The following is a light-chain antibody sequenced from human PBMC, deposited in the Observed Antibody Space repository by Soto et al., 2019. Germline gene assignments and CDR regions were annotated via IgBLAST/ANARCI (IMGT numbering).Light chain of an antibody. J-gene: IGKJ1*01. Sequence: EMVLTQSPGTLSLSPGERATVSCRASQSVRSSYLAWYQQKPGQAPRLLIYGASSRATGIPDRFSGSGSGSDFTLAISRLEPEDFAVYYCQQYGSSPLTFGQGTKAEIK. V-gene: IGKV3-20*01. CDR2: GAS. CDR1: QSVRSSY. CDR3: QQYGSSPLT.